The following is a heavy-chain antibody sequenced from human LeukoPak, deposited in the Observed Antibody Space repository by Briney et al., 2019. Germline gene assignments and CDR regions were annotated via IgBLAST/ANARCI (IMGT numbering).Heavy chain of an antibody. Sequence: ASVKVSCKTSGYDFTSYAMHWVRQAPGQGLEWMGWINVVNGNTKLSQKFQERVIITSDTSASTTYMEMSSLRFDDTAMYYCARAPLTTYPRWGQGTLVTVS. CDR1: GYDFTSYA. V-gene: IGHV1-3*01. D-gene: IGHD2/OR15-2a*01. J-gene: IGHJ4*02. CDR2: INVVNGNT. CDR3: ARAPLTTYPR.